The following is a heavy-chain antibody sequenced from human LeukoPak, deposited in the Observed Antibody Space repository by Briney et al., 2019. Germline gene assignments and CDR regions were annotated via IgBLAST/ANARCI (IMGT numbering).Heavy chain of an antibody. CDR2: IYYSGST. CDR1: GGSISSSSYY. V-gene: IGHV4-39*07. J-gene: IGHJ5*02. D-gene: IGHD3-10*01. Sequence: PSETLSLTCTVSGGSISSSSYYWGWIRQPPGKGLEWIGSIYYSGSTNYNPSLKSRVTISVDTSKNQFSLKLSSVTAADTAVYYCARVHYYGSARNWFDPWGQGTLVTVSS. CDR3: ARVHYYGSARNWFDP.